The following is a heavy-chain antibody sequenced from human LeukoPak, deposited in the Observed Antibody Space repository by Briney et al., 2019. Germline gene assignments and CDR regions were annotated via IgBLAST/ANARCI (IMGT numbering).Heavy chain of an antibody. Sequence: GGSLRLSCAASGFTFSSYAMSWVRQAPGKGLEWVSVIRGSGGYTNYADSVKGRFTISRDNSKNTLYLQMNRLRAEDTAVYYCAKGGAEAAYYYMDVWGKGTTVTVSS. CDR3: AKGGAEAAYYYMDV. D-gene: IGHD6-13*01. CDR1: GFTFSSYA. V-gene: IGHV3-23*01. J-gene: IGHJ6*03. CDR2: IRGSGGYT.